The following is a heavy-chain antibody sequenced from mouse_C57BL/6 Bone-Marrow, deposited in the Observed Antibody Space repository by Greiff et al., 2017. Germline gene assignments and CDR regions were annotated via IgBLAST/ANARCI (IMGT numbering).Heavy chain of an antibody. CDR2: IYPGSGST. Sequence: QVQLQQPGAELVKPGASVKMSCKASGYTFTSYWITWVKQRPGQGLEWIGDIYPGSGSTNYNEKFKSKATLTVDTSSSTAYMQRSSLTSEDAAVYYCARPYDSNYWYFDVWGTGTTVTVSS. V-gene: IGHV1-55*01. CDR1: GYTFTSYW. CDR3: ARPYDSNYWYFDV. J-gene: IGHJ1*03. D-gene: IGHD2-5*01.